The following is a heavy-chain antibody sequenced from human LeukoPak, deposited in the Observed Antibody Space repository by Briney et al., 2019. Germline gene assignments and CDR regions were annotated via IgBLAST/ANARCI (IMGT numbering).Heavy chain of an antibody. D-gene: IGHD4-17*01. V-gene: IGHV3-23*01. CDR2: ISGSGGTT. Sequence: PGGSLRLSCVASGFRFSTYAMSWVRQAPGKGLEWVSAISGSGGTTYYADSVRGRFTVSRDNAKNSLFLQMNSLRAEDTAVYYCAAYGDYHYWGQGTLVTVSS. CDR1: GFRFSTYA. CDR3: AAYGDYHY. J-gene: IGHJ4*02.